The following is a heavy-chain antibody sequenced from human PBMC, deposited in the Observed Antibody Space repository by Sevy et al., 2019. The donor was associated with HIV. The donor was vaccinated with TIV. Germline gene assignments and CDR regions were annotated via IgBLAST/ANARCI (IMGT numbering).Heavy chain of an antibody. CDR2: INESGII. CDR3: ARSPPVVVVPGAPSWFDP. V-gene: IGHV4-34*01. D-gene: IGHD2-2*01. J-gene: IGHJ5*02. CDR1: DGSFSGYY. Sequence: SETLSLTCAVHDGSFSGYYWNWIRQLPGKGLEWIGEINESGIIYYNPALKSRVTISVDTSKKQFSLKLNSVTAAETAVYFCARSPPVVVVPGAPSWFDPWGQRTLVTVSS.